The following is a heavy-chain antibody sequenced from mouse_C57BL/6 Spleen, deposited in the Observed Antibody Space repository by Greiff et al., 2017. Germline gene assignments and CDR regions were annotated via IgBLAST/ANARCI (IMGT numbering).Heavy chain of an antibody. CDR1: GFSLTSYG. Sequence: VKLMESGPGLVQPSQSLSITCTVSGFSLTSYGVHWVRQSPGKGLEWLGVIWSGGSTDYNAAFISRLSISKDNSKSQVFFKMNSLQADDTAIYYCARNTGTPAAYAMDYWGQGTSVTVSS. CDR3: ARNTGTPAAYAMDY. J-gene: IGHJ4*01. V-gene: IGHV2-2*01. D-gene: IGHD4-1*01. CDR2: IWSGGST.